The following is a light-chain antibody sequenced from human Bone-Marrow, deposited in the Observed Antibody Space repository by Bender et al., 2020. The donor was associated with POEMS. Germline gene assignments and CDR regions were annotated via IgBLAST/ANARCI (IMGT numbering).Light chain of an antibody. Sequence: QSALTQPASVSGSPGQSITISCTGTSSDIGNYNLVSWFQHHPGKVPKLLIYEANQRPSGVSTRFSGSNSANTASLTISGLKAEDEADYYCCSFAGRSTWVFGGGSKLTVL. CDR3: CSFAGRSTWV. CDR2: EAN. V-gene: IGLV2-23*01. J-gene: IGLJ3*02. CDR1: SSDIGNYNL.